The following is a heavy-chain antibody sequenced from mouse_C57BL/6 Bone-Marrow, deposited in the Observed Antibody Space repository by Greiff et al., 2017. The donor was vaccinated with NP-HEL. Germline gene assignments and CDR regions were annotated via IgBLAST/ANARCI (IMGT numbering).Heavy chain of an antibody. D-gene: IGHD2-4*01. CDR2: ISSGGSYT. V-gene: IGHV5-6*01. Sequence: EVQLVESGGDLVKPGGSLKLSCAASGFTFSSYGMSWVRQTPDKRLEWVATISSGGSYTYYPDSVKGRFTISRDNAKNTLYLQMSSLKSEDTAMYYCARFNYDPYYYAMDYWGQGISVTVSS. CDR3: ARFNYDPYYYAMDY. J-gene: IGHJ4*01. CDR1: GFTFSSYG.